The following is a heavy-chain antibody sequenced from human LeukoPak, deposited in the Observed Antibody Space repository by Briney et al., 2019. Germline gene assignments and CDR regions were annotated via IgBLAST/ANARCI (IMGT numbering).Heavy chain of an antibody. J-gene: IGHJ4*02. CDR3: ARLGDYYDFWSGYYQTHRGYFDY. CDR1: GGSISSGGYS. V-gene: IGHV4-30-2*03. D-gene: IGHD3-3*01. Sequence: SETLSLTCAVSGGSISSGGYSWSWIRQPPGKGLEWIGYIYHSGSTYYNPSLKSRVTISVDTSKNQFSLKLSSVTAADTAVYYCARLGDYYDFWSGYYQTHRGYFDYWGQGTLVTVSS. CDR2: IYHSGST.